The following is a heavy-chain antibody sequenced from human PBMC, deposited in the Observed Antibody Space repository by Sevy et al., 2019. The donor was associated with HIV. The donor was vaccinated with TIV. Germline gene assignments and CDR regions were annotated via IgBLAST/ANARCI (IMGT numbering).Heavy chain of an antibody. J-gene: IGHJ4*02. D-gene: IGHD6-13*01. CDR3: AKPDKSLATTGPSFDS. CDR1: GFTFSNYG. CDR2: IRCDGSRE. V-gene: IGHV3-30*02. Sequence: GGSLRLSCVASGFTFSNYGMYWVRQAPGTGLEWVAFIRCDGSREYYADSVTGRFTISRDNSQNTAFLQMNSLRPEDTAVYYCAKPDKSLATTGPSFDSWGQGALVTVSS.